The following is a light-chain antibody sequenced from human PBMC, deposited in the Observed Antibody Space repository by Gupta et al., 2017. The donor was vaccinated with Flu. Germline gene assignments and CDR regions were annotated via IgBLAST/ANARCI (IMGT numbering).Light chain of an antibody. CDR3: PSYDSITNGVV. V-gene: IGLV6-57*01. J-gene: IGLJ2*01. CDR2: EDS. Sequence: TISSTRTSGSIATSCEHVYQQRPGTSPTPVIDEDSRRLSGAADRFSGSVDTSANSASLTISGLKTEDEADYYCPSYDSITNGVVFGGGTKLTVL. CDR1: SGSIATSC.